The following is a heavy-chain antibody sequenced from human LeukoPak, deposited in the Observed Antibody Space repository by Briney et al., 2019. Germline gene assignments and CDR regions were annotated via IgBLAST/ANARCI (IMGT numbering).Heavy chain of an antibody. D-gene: IGHD3-16*01. J-gene: IGHJ4*02. CDR3: ARYGGFLDY. Sequence: PGGSLRLSCAASGFIFSNYAMHWVRQAPGKGLEWVAVISYDGRNQYYADSVRGRFTVSRDNSKSTLYLQMNSLRGEDTAVYNCARYGGFLDYWGQGTRVTVSS. CDR2: ISYDGRNQ. V-gene: IGHV3-30*04. CDR1: GFIFSNYA.